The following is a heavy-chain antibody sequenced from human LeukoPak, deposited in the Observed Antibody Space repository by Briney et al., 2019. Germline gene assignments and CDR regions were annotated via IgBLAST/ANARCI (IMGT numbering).Heavy chain of an antibody. CDR2: IYYSGST. Sequence: PSETLSLTCTVSGGSISSYYWSWIRQPPGKGLERIGYIYYSGSTNYNPSLKSRVTISVDTSKNQFSLKLSSVTAADTAVYYCARVRDYYYMDVWGKGTTVTVSS. CDR1: GGSISSYY. J-gene: IGHJ6*03. V-gene: IGHV4-59*01. CDR3: ARVRDYYYMDV.